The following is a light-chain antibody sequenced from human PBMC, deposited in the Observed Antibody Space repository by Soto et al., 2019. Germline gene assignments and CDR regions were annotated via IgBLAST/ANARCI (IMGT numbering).Light chain of an antibody. CDR2: DVS. J-gene: IGLJ2*01. V-gene: IGLV2-14*03. CDR1: SSDVGRYNF. Sequence: QSVLTQPASVSGSPGQSITISCTGTSSDVGRYNFVSWYQHHPGKAPKLMIYDVSNRPSGVSNRFSGSKSGNTASLTISGLLAEDEADYYCSSFTTSATGVFGGGTKLTVL. CDR3: SSFTTSATGV.